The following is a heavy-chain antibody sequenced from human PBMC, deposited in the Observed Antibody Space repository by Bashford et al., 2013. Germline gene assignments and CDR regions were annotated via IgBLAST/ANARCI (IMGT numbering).Heavy chain of an antibody. Sequence: SGPTLVKPTQTLTLTCTFSGFSLSSGVGVGWIRQLPGKALEWLALVYWDGDYRYSPSLRSRLTVSKDPSRNQVFVTMTNMDPADTGTYYCAHRRVGYNNGWDNFILEYWGQGTLVTVSS. CDR3: AHRRVGYNNGWDNFILEY. V-gene: IGHV2-5*02. J-gene: IGHJ4*02. CDR1: GFSLSSGVG. CDR2: VYWDGDY. D-gene: IGHD6-19*01.